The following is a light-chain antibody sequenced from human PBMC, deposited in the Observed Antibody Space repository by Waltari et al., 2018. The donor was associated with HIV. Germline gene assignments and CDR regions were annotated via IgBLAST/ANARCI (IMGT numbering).Light chain of an antibody. Sequence: EKVMTQSPATLSVPPGERATLSCRASQSVSSNLAWYQQRPGQAPRLLIYGASTRATGIPARFSGSGSGTEFTLTISSLQSEDFAVYYCQQYNNWPETFGQGTKVEI. V-gene: IGKV3-15*01. CDR3: QQYNNWPET. J-gene: IGKJ1*01. CDR1: QSVSSN. CDR2: GAS.